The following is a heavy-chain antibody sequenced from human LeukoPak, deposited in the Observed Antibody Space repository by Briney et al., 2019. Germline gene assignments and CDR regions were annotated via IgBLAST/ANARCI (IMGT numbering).Heavy chain of an antibody. CDR1: GGSFSGYY. J-gene: IGHJ5*02. V-gene: IGHV4-34*01. CDR2: INHSGST. CDR3: AADTAMVKGGLDP. Sequence: SETLSLTCAVYGGSFSGYYWSWIRQPPGKGLEWIGEINHSGSTNYNPSLKSRVTISVDTSKNQFSLKLSSVTAADTAVYYCAADTAMVKGGLDPWGQGTLVTVSS. D-gene: IGHD5-18*01.